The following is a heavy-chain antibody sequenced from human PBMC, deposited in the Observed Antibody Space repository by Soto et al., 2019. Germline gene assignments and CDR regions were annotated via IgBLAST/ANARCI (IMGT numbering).Heavy chain of an antibody. CDR1: GYTFTSYD. D-gene: IGHD5-12*01. V-gene: IGHV1-8*01. CDR3: ARGRGNIVATHYYYYMDV. CDR2: MNPNSGNT. Sequence: ASVKVSCKASGYTFTSYDINWVRQATGQGLEWMGWMNPNSGNTGYAQKFQGRVTMTRNTSISTAYMELSSLRSEDTAVYYCARGRGNIVATHYYYYMDVWGKGATVTVS. J-gene: IGHJ6*03.